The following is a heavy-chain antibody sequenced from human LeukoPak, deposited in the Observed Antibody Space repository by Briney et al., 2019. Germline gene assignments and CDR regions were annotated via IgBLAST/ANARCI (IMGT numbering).Heavy chain of an antibody. D-gene: IGHD4-17*01. J-gene: IGHJ4*02. CDR1: GFTFSSYA. CDR3: AKVRRYGDYVSAQDY. V-gene: IGHV3-23*01. CDR2: ISGSGGST. Sequence: GGSLRLSCAASGFTFSSYAMSWVRQAPGKGLELVSAISGSGGSTYYADSVKGRFTISRDNSKNTLYLQMNSLRAEDTAVYYCAKVRRYGDYVSAQDYWGQGTLVTVSS.